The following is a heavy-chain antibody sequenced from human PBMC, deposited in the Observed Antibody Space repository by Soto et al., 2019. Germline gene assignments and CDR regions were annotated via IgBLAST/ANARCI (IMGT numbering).Heavy chain of an antibody. D-gene: IGHD2-2*01. V-gene: IGHV1-46*01. CDR3: AREQYCSANSCGSFDY. Sequence: QVQLVQSGAEVKKPGASVKVSCKASGYTFTTYFMHWVRQAPGQGLEWMGIINPRGGTTTYAQKFQGRVTVNSDTSTSTVFLELSSLRFEDTAIYYCAREQYCSANSCGSFDYWGQGTRVTVSS. CDR2: INPRGGTT. J-gene: IGHJ4*02. CDR1: GYTFTTYF.